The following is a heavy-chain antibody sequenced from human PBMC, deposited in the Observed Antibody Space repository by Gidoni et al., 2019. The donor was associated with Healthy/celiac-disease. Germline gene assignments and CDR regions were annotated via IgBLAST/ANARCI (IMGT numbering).Heavy chain of an antibody. V-gene: IGHV3-15*01. Sequence: EVQLVESGGGWVKPGGSLRRSCAASGFTFSNAWMSWVRQAPGKGLEWVGRIKSKTDGGTTDYAAPVKGRFTISRDDSKNTLYLQMNSLKTEDTAVYYCTTDLWLEELPTVTTRHDYWGQGTLVTVSS. D-gene: IGHD4-17*01. CDR2: IKSKTDGGTT. CDR3: TTDLWLEELPTVTTRHDY. J-gene: IGHJ4*02. CDR1: GFTFSNAW.